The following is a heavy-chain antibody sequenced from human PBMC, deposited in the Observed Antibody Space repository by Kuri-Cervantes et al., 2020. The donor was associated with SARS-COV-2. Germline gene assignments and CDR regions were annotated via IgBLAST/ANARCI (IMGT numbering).Heavy chain of an antibody. CDR2: IIPMFGTA. J-gene: IGHJ4*02. V-gene: IGHV1-69*13. CDR3: ARGYFFYSSSWYYFDY. CDR1: GDSFSSYS. D-gene: IGHD6-13*01. Sequence: SVKVSCKASGDSFSSYSFNWVRQAPRQGLEWMGGIIPMFGTADYAQKFQGRVTITADESTSTVYMELTSLRSDDTAMYYCARGYFFYSSSWYYFDYWGQGTLVTVSS.